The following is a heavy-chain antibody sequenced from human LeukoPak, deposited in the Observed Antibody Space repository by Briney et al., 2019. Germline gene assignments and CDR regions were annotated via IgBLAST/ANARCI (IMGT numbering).Heavy chain of an antibody. CDR2: ITRNSNDI. V-gene: IGHV3-48*01. CDR1: GFTFNVYS. CDR3: AKTLLDSSGYYYAGSDY. Sequence: HPGGSLRLSCVASGFTFNVYSMSWVRQAPGKGLEWVSYITRNSNDIYYADSVKGRFTISRDNAKNSLYLQMNNLRAEDTAVYYCAKTLLDSSGYYYAGSDYWGQGTLVTVST. J-gene: IGHJ4*02. D-gene: IGHD3-22*01.